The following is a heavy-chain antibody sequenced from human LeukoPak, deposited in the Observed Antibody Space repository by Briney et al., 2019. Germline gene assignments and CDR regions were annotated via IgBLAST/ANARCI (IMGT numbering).Heavy chain of an antibody. CDR1: GFTFNNYA. D-gene: IGHD3-10*02. J-gene: IGHJ6*04. CDR3: AELGITMIGGV. Sequence: GGSLRLSCAASGFTFNNYAMSWVRQAPGKGLEWVSLIYSGGSTYYADSVKGRFTISRDNSKNTLYLQMNSLRAEDTAVYYCAELGITMIGGVWGKGTTVTISS. CDR2: IYSGGST. V-gene: IGHV3-66*01.